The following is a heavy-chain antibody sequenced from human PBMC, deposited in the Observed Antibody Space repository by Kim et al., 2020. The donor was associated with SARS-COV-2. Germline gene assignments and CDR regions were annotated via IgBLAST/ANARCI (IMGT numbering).Heavy chain of an antibody. CDR2: INPNSGGT. V-gene: IGHV1-2*02. J-gene: IGHJ6*02. CDR3: ARDLGQQLVLYPYYYYYYAMDV. CDR1: GYTFTGYY. D-gene: IGHD6-13*01. Sequence: ASVKVSCKASGYTFTGYYMHWVRQAPGQGLEWMGWINPNSGGTNYAQKFQGRVTMTRDTSISTAYMELSRLRSDDTAVYYCARDLGQQLVLYPYYYYYYAMDVWGQGTTVTVSS.